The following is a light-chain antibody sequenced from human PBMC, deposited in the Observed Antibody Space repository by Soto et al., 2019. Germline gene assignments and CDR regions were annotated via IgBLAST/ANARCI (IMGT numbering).Light chain of an antibody. J-gene: IGLJ1*01. CDR2: EVS. Sequence: QSVLTQPPSASGSPGQSVTISCTGTSSDVGSYNYVSWYQQHPGKAPKLMIYEVSKRPSGVPDRFSGSKSGNTASLTVSGLQAEDEADYYCSSYAGSDNQEGFGTGTKVTVL. V-gene: IGLV2-8*01. CDR1: SSDVGSYNY. CDR3: SSYAGSDNQEG.